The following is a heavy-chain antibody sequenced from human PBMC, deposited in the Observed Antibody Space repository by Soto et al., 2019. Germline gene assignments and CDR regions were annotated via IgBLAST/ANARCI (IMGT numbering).Heavy chain of an antibody. Sequence: PGWALRLSCAASGFPFSSTDMTWVRQAPGKGLDWVSTIDGSGGTTYYADSVKGRFTISRDNSMNTVYLQMNSLRADDTALYYCAKNSGWFNTWGQGALVTASS. V-gene: IGHV3-23*01. CDR3: AKNSGWFNT. D-gene: IGHD3-10*01. CDR2: IDGSGGTT. J-gene: IGHJ5*02. CDR1: GFPFSSTD.